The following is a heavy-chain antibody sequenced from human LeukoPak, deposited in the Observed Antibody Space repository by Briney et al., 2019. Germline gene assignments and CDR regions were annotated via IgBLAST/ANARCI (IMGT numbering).Heavy chain of an antibody. J-gene: IGHJ3*02. Sequence: SETLSLTCAVSGYSISGGYYWGWTRQSPEKGLEWIGSMYHSGSTYYNPSIKSRVTISVDTSKNQFSLKLSSVTAADTAVYYCARVCGGDCLNAFDMWGQGTMVTVSS. CDR1: GYSISGGYY. CDR3: ARVCGGDCLNAFDM. CDR2: MYHSGST. V-gene: IGHV4-38-2*01. D-gene: IGHD2-21*01.